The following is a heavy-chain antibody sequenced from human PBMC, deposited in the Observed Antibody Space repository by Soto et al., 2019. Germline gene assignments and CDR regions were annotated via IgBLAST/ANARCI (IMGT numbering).Heavy chain of an antibody. V-gene: IGHV4-38-2*02. CDR1: GYSISTGYY. D-gene: IGHD6-13*01. J-gene: IGHJ6*02. Sequence: LSLTCTVSGYSISTGYYWAWVRQSPGKGLEWIGSVYRSGAAYYSPTLKSRVTISVDTSKNQFSLHLKSVTAADAAVYYCARQGFSKHYFYAADVWGQGTTVTVSS. CDR2: VYRSGAA. CDR3: ARQGFSKHYFYAADV.